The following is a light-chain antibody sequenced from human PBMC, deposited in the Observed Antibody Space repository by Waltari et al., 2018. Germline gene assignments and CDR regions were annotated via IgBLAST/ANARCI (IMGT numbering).Light chain of an antibody. CDR2: GNS. CDR1: SSNLRAGYD. Sequence: QSVLPQPPSVSGAPAQRVPISCTGSSSNLRAGYDVHWYQQLPGTAPKLLIYGNSKRPSGVPDRCSGSKSGTSASLAITGLQAEDEADYCCQSYDSSLSGSVFGGGTKLTVL. V-gene: IGLV1-40*01. J-gene: IGLJ2*01. CDR3: QSYDSSLSGSV.